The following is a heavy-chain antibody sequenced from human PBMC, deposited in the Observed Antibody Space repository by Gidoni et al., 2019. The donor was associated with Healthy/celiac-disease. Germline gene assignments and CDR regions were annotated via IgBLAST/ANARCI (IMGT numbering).Heavy chain of an antibody. Sequence: EVQLVESGGGLVKPGGHFRLSWSASGSTFSNAWMSWVRQAPGKGLQWVGRSKSKTDGGTTDYAAPVKGRFTISRDDSKNTLYLQMNSLKTEDTAVYYCTTDGGGRDYWGQGTLVTVSS. CDR2: SKSKTDGGTT. V-gene: IGHV3-15*01. CDR1: GSTFSNAW. D-gene: IGHD3-16*01. J-gene: IGHJ4*02. CDR3: TTDGGGRDY.